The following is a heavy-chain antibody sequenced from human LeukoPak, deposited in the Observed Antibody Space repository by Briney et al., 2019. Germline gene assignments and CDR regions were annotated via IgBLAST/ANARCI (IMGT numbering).Heavy chain of an antibody. V-gene: IGHV3-23*01. CDR2: ISGSGTGT. CDR1: GFTFSSSA. D-gene: IGHD1-7*01. Sequence: GGSLRLSCAASGFTFSSSAMSWVRQAPGKGLYWVSAISGSGTGTYYADSVKGRFTISRDNSKNTLYLQMNSLRAEDTAVYYCAEEGVTRTRFDYWGQGTLVTVSS. CDR3: AEEGVTRTRFDY. J-gene: IGHJ4*02.